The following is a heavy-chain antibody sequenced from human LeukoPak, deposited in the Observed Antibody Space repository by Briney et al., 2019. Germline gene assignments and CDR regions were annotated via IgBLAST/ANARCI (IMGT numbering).Heavy chain of an antibody. Sequence: PSETLSLTCAVYGGSFSGYYWSWIRQPPGKGLEWIGEINHSGSTNYNLSLKSRVTISVDTSKNQFSLKLSSVTAADTAVYYCARDAMGPLAGYYYVWYFDLWGRGTLVTVSS. D-gene: IGHD3-22*01. CDR1: GGSFSGYY. J-gene: IGHJ2*01. V-gene: IGHV4-34*01. CDR3: ARDAMGPLAGYYYVWYFDL. CDR2: INHSGST.